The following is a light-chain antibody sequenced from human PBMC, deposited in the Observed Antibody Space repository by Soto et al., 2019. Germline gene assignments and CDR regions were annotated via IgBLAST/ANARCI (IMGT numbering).Light chain of an antibody. Sequence: DIVMTQSPLSLPVTPGEPASISCRSSQSRRHHNGYYYLDWYLQKPGQSPQVLIYLGSNRASGVPDRVSGSGSGTVFTLKISRVEGEDVGVYYCILTLQAPYSFGQGTKLEIK. CDR1: QSRRHHNGYYY. CDR2: LGS. J-gene: IGKJ2*01. V-gene: IGKV2-28*01. CDR3: ILTLQAPYS.